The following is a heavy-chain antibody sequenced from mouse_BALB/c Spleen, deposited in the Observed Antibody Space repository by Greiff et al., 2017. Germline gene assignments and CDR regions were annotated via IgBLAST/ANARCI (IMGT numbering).Heavy chain of an antibody. CDR3: ARKYGNYYAMDD. Sequence: QVQLQQSGAELVKPGASVKLSCKTSGYTFTSYWIQWVKQRPGQGLGWIGEIFPGTGTTYYNEKFKGKATLTIDTSSSTAYMQLSSLTSEDSAVYFCARKYGNYYAMDDWGQGTSVTVSS. J-gene: IGHJ4*01. CDR2: IFPGTGTT. V-gene: IGHV1S132*01. D-gene: IGHD2-10*02. CDR1: GYTFTSYW.